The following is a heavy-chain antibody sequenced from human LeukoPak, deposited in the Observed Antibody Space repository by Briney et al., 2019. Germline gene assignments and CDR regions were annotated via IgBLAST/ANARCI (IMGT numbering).Heavy chain of an antibody. Sequence: GASVKVSCKASGYSFTAFYIHWVRQAPGQGLEWMGWIHPRSGETNYAYKFRGRVTMSVDTSKNQFSLKLSSVTAADTAVYYSARLVRGSQVFDNWGHGTLVTVSS. J-gene: IGHJ4*01. V-gene: IGHV1-2*02. CDR3: ARLVRGSQVFDN. CDR1: GYSFTAFY. CDR2: IHPRSGET. D-gene: IGHD2-2*01.